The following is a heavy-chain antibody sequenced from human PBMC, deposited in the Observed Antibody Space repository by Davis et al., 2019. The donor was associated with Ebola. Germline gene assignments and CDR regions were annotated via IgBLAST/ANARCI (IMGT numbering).Heavy chain of an antibody. CDR1: GGSFSGYY. V-gene: IGHV4-34*03. CDR2: INHSGST. D-gene: IGHD6-19*01. CDR3: SYSSGWYGYFQH. Sequence: PSETLSLTCAVYGGSFSGYYWSWIRQPPGKGLEWIGEINHSGSTNYNPSLKSRVTISVDTSKNQFSLKLSSVTAADTAVYYCSYSSGWYGYFQHWGQGTLVTVSS. J-gene: IGHJ1*01.